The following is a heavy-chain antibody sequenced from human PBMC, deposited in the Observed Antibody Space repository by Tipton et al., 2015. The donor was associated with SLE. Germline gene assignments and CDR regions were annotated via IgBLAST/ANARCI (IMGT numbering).Heavy chain of an antibody. Sequence: GSLRLSCAASGFTFSSYAMSWVRQAPGKGLEWVSAISGSGGSTYYADSVKGRFTISRHNSRNTLYLQMSSLRSEDTAVYYCARAKGYSSGWGFDYWGQGTLVTVSS. CDR2: ISGSGGST. CDR1: GFTFSSYA. V-gene: IGHV3-23*01. J-gene: IGHJ4*02. D-gene: IGHD6-19*01. CDR3: ARAKGYSSGWGFDY.